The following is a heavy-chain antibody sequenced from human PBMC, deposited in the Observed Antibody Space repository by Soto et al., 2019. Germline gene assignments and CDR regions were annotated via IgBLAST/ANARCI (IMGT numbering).Heavy chain of an antibody. CDR1: GGSVSGYF. D-gene: IGHD2-15*01. J-gene: IGHJ4*02. Sequence: SETLSLTCAVYGGSVSGYFWSWIRQPPGKGLEWIGEINHSGTTSYSPSLDSRVTTSVDTSKNQFSLRLSSVTAADTAIYYCARRYCSDSYCSYFDYWGRGTLVAVSS. V-gene: IGHV4-34*01. CDR2: INHSGTT. CDR3: ARRYCSDSYCSYFDY.